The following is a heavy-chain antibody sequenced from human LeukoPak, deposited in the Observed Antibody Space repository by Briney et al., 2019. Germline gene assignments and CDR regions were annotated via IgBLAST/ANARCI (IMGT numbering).Heavy chain of an antibody. J-gene: IGHJ4*02. CDR2: IYYSGST. CDR3: ARRRGGSYAFDY. D-gene: IGHD1-26*01. Sequence: PSETLSLTCTVSGGSISSSSYYWGWIRQPPGKGLEWIGSIYYSGSTYYNPSLKSRVTISVDTSKNQFSLKLSSVTAADTAVYYCARRRGGSYAFDYWGQGTLATVSS. CDR1: GGSISSSSYY. V-gene: IGHV4-39*01.